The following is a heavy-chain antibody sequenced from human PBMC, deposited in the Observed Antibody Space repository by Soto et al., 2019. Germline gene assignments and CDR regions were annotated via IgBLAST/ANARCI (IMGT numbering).Heavy chain of an antibody. V-gene: IGHV4-59*01. CDR1: GGSISSYY. CDR3: ARAYSSSYYYYYYGMDV. J-gene: IGHJ6*02. Sequence: PSETLSLTCPVSGGSISSYYWSWIRQPPGKGLEWIGYIYYSGSTNYNPSLKSRVTISVDTSKNQFSLKLSSVTAADTAVYYCARAYSSSYYYYYYGMDVWGQGTTVTVSS. D-gene: IGHD6-6*01. CDR2: IYYSGST.